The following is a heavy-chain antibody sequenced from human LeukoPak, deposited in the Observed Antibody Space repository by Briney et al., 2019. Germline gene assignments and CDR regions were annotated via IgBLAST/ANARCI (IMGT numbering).Heavy chain of an antibody. CDR1: GFTFTTYA. CDR2: IVGNGNT. CDR3: AKDREPDSGWNFDY. D-gene: IGHD6-19*01. V-gene: IGHV3-23*01. J-gene: IGHJ4*02. Sequence: GGSLRLSCAASGFTFTTYAMNWVRQAPGKGLEWVSGIVGNGNTYYADSVKGRFTISRDTSKNTQYLQMNSLRVEDTAVYYCAKDREPDSGWNFDYWGQGTLVSVSS.